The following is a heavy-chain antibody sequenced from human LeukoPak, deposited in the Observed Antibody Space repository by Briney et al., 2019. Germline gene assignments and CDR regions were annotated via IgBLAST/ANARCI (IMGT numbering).Heavy chain of an antibody. V-gene: IGHV3-30*02. Sequence: GGPLRLSCAASGFTFSSYGMHWVRQAPGKGLEWVAFIRYDGSNKYYADSVKGRFTISRDNSKNTLYLQMNSLRAEDTAVYYCAKEPTMVRGVILRLDYWGQGTLVTVSS. J-gene: IGHJ4*02. CDR1: GFTFSSYG. D-gene: IGHD3-10*01. CDR2: IRYDGSNK. CDR3: AKEPTMVRGVILRLDY.